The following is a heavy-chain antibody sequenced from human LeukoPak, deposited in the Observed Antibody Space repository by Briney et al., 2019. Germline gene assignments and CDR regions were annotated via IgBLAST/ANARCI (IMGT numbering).Heavy chain of an antibody. J-gene: IGHJ4*02. CDR2: INPNSGGT. CDR3: TRAGLLIGYDY. D-gene: IGHD3-9*01. V-gene: IGHV1-2*02. Sequence: GASVKVSCKASGYTFTSYYMHWVRQAPGQGLEWMGWINPNSGGTNYAQKFQGRVTMTRDTSISTAYMELSRLRSDDTAVYYCTRAGLLIGYDYWGQGTLVAVSS. CDR1: GYTFTSYY.